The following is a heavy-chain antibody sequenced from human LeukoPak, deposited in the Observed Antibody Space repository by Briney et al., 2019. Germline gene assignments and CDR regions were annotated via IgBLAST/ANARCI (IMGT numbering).Heavy chain of an antibody. CDR1: GFTFSNYA. J-gene: IGHJ4*02. CDR3: AKDIGAHQFDR. CDR2: ISGSGDRT. Sequence: GGSLRLSCAASGFTFSNYAMSWVRQAPGKGLEGVSAISGSGDRTYHADSVKGRFTISRDNSKNTLYLQMNSLRAEDTAVYYCAKDIGAHQFDRWGQGTLVIVSS. V-gene: IGHV3-23*01. D-gene: IGHD3-10*01.